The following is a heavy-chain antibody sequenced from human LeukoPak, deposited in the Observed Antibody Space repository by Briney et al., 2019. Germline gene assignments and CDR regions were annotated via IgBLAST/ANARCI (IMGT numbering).Heavy chain of an antibody. D-gene: IGHD3-3*01. J-gene: IGHJ5*02. Sequence: ASVKVSCKASGYTFTSYYMHWVRQAPGQGLEWMGGIIPIFGTANYAQKFQGRVTITADKSTSTAYMELSSLRSEDTAVYYCAEDFWSGYHNWFDPWGQGTLVTVSS. V-gene: IGHV1-69*06. CDR1: GYTFTSYY. CDR2: IIPIFGTA. CDR3: AEDFWSGYHNWFDP.